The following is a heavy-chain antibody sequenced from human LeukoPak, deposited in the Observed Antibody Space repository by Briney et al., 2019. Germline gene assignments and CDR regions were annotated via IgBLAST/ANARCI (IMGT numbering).Heavy chain of an antibody. D-gene: IGHD3-10*01. V-gene: IGHV3-23*01. CDR1: GFTFSSYA. J-gene: IGHJ4*02. CDR2: ISGSGGST. CDR3: AKLDGSGSYYSRRDY. Sequence: GGSLRLSCAASGFTFSSYAMSWVRQAPGKGLEWVSAISGSGGSTYYADSVKGRFTISRDNSKNTLYLQMNSLRAEDTAVYYCAKLDGSGSYYSRRDYWGQGTLVTVSS.